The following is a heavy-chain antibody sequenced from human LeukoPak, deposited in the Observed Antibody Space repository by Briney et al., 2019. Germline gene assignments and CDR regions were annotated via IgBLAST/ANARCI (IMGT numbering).Heavy chain of an antibody. CDR1: GGTFSSYA. J-gene: IGHJ4*02. CDR3: ARTTRDGYNYGH. Sequence: SVTVSCKASGGTFSSYAISWVRQAPGQGLEWMGRIIPILGIANYAQKFQGRVTITADKSTSTAYMELSSLRSEDTAVYYCARTTRDGYNYGHWGQGTLVTVSS. V-gene: IGHV1-69*04. D-gene: IGHD5-24*01. CDR2: IIPILGIA.